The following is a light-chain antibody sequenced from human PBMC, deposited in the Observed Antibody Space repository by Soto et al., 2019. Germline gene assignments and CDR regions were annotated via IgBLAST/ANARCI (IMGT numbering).Light chain of an antibody. Sequence: DIQMTQSPSTLSASVGDRVTITCRASQSISSWLAWYQQKPGKAPKLLIYDASSLGSGVPSRFSGSGSGTEFTLTISSLQPDDFATYYCQQYNSYSGTFGQGTKVDI. J-gene: IGKJ1*01. V-gene: IGKV1-5*01. CDR1: QSISSW. CDR3: QQYNSYSGT. CDR2: DAS.